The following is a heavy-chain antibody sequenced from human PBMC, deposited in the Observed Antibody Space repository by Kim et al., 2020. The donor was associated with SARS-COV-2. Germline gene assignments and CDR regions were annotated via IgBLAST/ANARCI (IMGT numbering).Heavy chain of an antibody. V-gene: IGHV1-69*13. D-gene: IGHD5-18*01. J-gene: IGHJ6*02. CDR3: ARDEDTAMAEYYYYGMDV. CDR2: IIPIFGTA. Sequence: SVKVSCKASGGTFSSYAISWVRQAPGQGLEWMGGIIPIFGTANYAQKFQGRVTITADESTSTAYMELSSLRSEDTAVYYCARDEDTAMAEYYYYGMDVWGQGTTVTVSS. CDR1: GGTFSSYA.